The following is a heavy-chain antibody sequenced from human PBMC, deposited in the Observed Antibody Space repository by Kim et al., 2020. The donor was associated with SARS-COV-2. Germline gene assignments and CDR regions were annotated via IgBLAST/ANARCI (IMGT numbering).Heavy chain of an antibody. CDR3: TRDVLAGGADV. D-gene: IGHD2-21*01. J-gene: IGHJ6*02. V-gene: IGHV3-9*01. Sequence: DYADSVKGRFITSRDNTRNSLYLQMNRLRPEDTALYYCTRDVLAGGADVWGQGTAVIVSS.